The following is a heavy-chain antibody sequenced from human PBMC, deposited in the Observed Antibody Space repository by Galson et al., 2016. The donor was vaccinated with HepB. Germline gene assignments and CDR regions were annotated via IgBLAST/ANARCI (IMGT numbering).Heavy chain of an antibody. J-gene: IGHJ5*01. V-gene: IGHV4-4*02. CDR3: ARASVFPGARMLFDS. Sequence: LSLTCAVSGASITSSNWWTWVRQAPGKGLEWIGEIYHTGTSNNNPSLMSRFTMSIDNSRNHFSLNLNSVTAVDTAVYYCARASVFPGARMLFDSWGQGILGTGSS. CDR1: GASITSSNW. D-gene: IGHD2-2*01. CDR2: IYHTGTS.